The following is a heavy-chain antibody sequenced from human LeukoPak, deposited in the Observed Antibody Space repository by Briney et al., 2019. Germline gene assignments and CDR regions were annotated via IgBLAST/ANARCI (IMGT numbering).Heavy chain of an antibody. CDR1: GYTFTGYY. CDR2: INPHSGGT. V-gene: IGHV1-2*02. Sequence: ASVKVSCKASGYTFTGYYMHWVRQAPGQGLEWMGWINPHSGGTDHAQKFQGRVTMTRDTSISTAYMELRSLRSDDTAVYYCARDRGGSGSYYSPYYFDYWGQGTLVTVSS. CDR3: ARDRGGSGSYYSPYYFDY. J-gene: IGHJ4*02. D-gene: IGHD1-26*01.